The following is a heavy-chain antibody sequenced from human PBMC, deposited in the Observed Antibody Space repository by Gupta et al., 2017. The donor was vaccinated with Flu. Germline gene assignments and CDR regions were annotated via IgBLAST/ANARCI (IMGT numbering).Heavy chain of an antibody. CDR3: TKAPGEITTQLI. CDR2: ITASGAST. V-gene: IGHV3-23*01. J-gene: IGHJ4*02. Sequence: EGQLLESGGALVQPGESLRLSCTPSGFSLSTYAMRWVRQAPGKGLEWVSAITASGASTYYADSVKGRFTISRDNSKNTIYLQMSSLRAEDTAVYYCTKAPGEITTQLIWGQGTQVTVSS. CDR1: GFSLSTYA. D-gene: IGHD3-16*01.